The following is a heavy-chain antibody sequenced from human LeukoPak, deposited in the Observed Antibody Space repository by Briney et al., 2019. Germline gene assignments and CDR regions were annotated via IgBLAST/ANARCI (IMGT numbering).Heavy chain of an antibody. CDR3: AKSRGESRGASNY. CDR1: GFTFSSYA. Sequence: GGSLRLSCAASGFTFSSYAMNWVRQAPGKGLEWVSFISGSGDTTYYADSVKGRLTISRDSSKNTLYLQMDSLRAEDTAVYYCAKSRGESRGASNYWGQGTLVTVSS. D-gene: IGHD1-26*01. V-gene: IGHV3-23*01. J-gene: IGHJ4*02. CDR2: ISGSGDTT.